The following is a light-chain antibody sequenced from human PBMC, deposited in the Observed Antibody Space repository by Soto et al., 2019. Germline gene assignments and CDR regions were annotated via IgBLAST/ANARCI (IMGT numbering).Light chain of an antibody. CDR2: DVS. V-gene: IGLV2-14*03. CDR3: CSYTTSNTRQIV. CDR1: SSDVCGYNY. Sequence: QSVLTQPASGSGSPGQSITISCTGTSSDVCGYNYVSWYQQHPGKAPKFMIYDVSSRPSGVSNRFSGSKSGNTASLTISGLQAEDEADYYCCSYTTSNTRQIVFGTGTKVTVL. J-gene: IGLJ1*01.